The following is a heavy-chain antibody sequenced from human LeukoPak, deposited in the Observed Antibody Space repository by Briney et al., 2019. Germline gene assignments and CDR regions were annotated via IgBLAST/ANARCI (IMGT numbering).Heavy chain of an antibody. Sequence: GGSLRLSCTASAFTFSSYWMHWVRQAPGKGLVWVSRITNDGTSVDYADSVKGRLTISRDNAKNTLYLQMNSLRAEDTAVYYCARGGRPVDWGQGTLVTVSS. D-gene: IGHD2-15*01. CDR3: ARGGRPVD. CDR2: ITNDGTSV. J-gene: IGHJ4*02. CDR1: AFTFSSYW. V-gene: IGHV3-74*01.